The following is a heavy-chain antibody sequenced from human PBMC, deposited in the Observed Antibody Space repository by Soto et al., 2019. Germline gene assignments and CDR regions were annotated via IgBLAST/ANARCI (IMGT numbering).Heavy chain of an antibody. V-gene: IGHV3-30*18. Sequence: GGSLRISCATSGFTFSSYCMHWVRQAPGKRLEWVAVISNEGSNKYYADSVKGRFTISRDNSKNTLYLQMNSLSAEDTAVYYCAKDLGFTIFGVVDYGMDVWGQGTTVTVSS. CDR3: AKDLGFTIFGVVDYGMDV. CDR2: ISNEGSNK. D-gene: IGHD3-3*01. CDR1: GFTFSSYC. J-gene: IGHJ6*02.